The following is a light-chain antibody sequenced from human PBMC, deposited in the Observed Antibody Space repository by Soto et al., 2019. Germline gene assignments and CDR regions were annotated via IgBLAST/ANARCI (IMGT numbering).Light chain of an antibody. J-gene: IGKJ1*01. CDR2: AAS. V-gene: IGKV1-39*01. CDR1: QSISSY. Sequence: DIQMTQSPSSLSESVGDRVTITCRASQSISSYLKWYQQKPGKAPKLLIYAASSLQSRVPSRFSGSGSGTDFPFTISSLQPEDFATYYCPQSYSTPWTFGQGTKVEIK. CDR3: PQSYSTPWT.